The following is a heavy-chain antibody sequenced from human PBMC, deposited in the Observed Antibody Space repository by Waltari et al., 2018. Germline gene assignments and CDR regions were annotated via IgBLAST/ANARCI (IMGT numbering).Heavy chain of an antibody. CDR3: ALDTGALWMDV. Sequence: KKPGASVKISCKTSEYTFTSSYIHWVRQAPGQGLEWMGIINPSGGSTIYAQKFQGRVTMTRDTSTSTVYMELSSLRSEDTAVYYCALDTGALWMDVWGQGTTVTVSS. CDR1: EYTFTSSY. CDR2: INPSGGST. J-gene: IGHJ6*02. D-gene: IGHD2-21*01. V-gene: IGHV1-46*01.